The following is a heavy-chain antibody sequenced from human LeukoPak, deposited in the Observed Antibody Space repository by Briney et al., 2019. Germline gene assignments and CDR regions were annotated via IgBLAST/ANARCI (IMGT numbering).Heavy chain of an antibody. Sequence: GGSLRLSCAASGFNFINTWMHWVRQAPGKGLVWVARIKNDGSGIIYADSVKGRFTISRDNAKNSLYLQMNSLRAEDTAVYYCARSPPELYYYYYYMDVWGKGTTVTISS. CDR3: ARSPPELYYYYYYMDV. CDR1: GFNFINTW. J-gene: IGHJ6*03. V-gene: IGHV3-74*01. D-gene: IGHD3-10*01. CDR2: IKNDGSGI.